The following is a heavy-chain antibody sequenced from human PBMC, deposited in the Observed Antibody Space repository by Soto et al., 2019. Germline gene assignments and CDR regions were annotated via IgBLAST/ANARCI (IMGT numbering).Heavy chain of an antibody. CDR1: GFTFDDYA. D-gene: IGHD6-13*01. CDR2: ISWNSGSI. J-gene: IGHJ4*01. CDR3: AKDIGIGIAAAGTGAHFDY. Sequence: GGSLRLSCAASGFTFDDYAMHWVRQAPGKGLEWVSGISWNSGSIGYADSVKGRFTISRDNAKNSLYLQMNSLRAEDTALYYCAKDIGIGIAAAGTGAHFDYWGHGTLVTVS. V-gene: IGHV3-9*01.